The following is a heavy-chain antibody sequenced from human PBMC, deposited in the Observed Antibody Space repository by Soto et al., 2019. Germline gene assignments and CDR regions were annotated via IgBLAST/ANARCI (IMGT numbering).Heavy chain of an antibody. CDR3: ARESAALNWFDP. CDR2: ISSSSSTI. J-gene: IGHJ5*02. CDR1: GFTFSCYS. D-gene: IGHD2-2*01. V-gene: IGHV3-48*02. Sequence: PGGSLRLSCAASGFTFSCYSMNWVRQAPGKGLEWVSSISSSSSTIYYADSVKGRFTISRDNAKNSLYLQMNSLRDEDTAVYYCARESAALNWFDPWGQGTLVTV.